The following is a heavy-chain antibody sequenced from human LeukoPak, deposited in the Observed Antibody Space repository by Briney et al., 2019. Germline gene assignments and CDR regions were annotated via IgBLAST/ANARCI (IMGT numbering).Heavy chain of an antibody. Sequence: PSETLSLTCAVSGGSINSYYWSWIRQPPGKGLEWMGYIYYTGSTNYNPYLKSRVTISVDTSKNHFSRKLSAGAAADTAVYYWARDGSSSWNNWCDSWGQGTLVSVS. CDR1: GGSINSYY. CDR3: ARDGSSSWNNWCDS. D-gene: IGHD6-13*01. J-gene: IGHJ5*01. V-gene: IGHV4-59*01. CDR2: IYYTGST.